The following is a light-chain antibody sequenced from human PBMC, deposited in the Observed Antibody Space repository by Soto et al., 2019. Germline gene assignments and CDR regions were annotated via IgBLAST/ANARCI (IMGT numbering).Light chain of an antibody. J-gene: IGLJ1*01. V-gene: IGLV2-14*01. CDR2: DVS. CDR1: SSDVGNYNY. Sequence: QSALTQPASVSGSPGQSITISCSGTSSDVGNYNYVSWYQQHPGKAPKLIIYDVSNRPSGVSNRFSGSKSGNTASLTISGLQAEDEADYYCSSYTSSSTPYVFGTGTKVTVL. CDR3: SSYTSSSTPYV.